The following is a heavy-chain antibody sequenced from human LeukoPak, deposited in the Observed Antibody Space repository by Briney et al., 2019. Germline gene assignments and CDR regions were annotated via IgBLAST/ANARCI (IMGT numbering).Heavy chain of an antibody. V-gene: IGHV3-30*03. CDR2: ISYDGSNK. J-gene: IGHJ4*02. D-gene: IGHD2-21*01. CDR1: GFTFSSYG. CDR3: ARDLFGYYFDS. Sequence: GGSLRLSCAASGFTFSSYGMHWVRQAPGKGLEWVAVISYDGSNKYYADSVKGRFTISRDNSKNTLYLQMNSLRAEDTALYFCARDLFGYYFDSWGQGTHVTVSA.